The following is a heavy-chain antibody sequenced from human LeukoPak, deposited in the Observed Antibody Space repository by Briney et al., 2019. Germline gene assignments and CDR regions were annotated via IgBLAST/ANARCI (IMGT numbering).Heavy chain of an antibody. J-gene: IGHJ4*02. CDR2: ISSSSSYL. CDR1: GFTFSSYS. V-gene: IGHV3-21*01. CDR3: ARRRSSGYLDY. Sequence: GGSLRLSCAASGFTFSSYSMNWVRQAPGKGLEWVSSISSSSSYLYYADSVKGRFTISRDNAKNSLYLQMNSLRAEDTAVYYCARRRSSGYLDYWGQGTLVTVSS. D-gene: IGHD3-22*01.